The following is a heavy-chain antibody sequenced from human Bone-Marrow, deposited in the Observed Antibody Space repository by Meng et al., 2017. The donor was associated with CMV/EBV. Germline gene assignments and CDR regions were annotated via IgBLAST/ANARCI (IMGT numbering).Heavy chain of an antibody. CDR1: RFTFSTYA. D-gene: IGHD2-15*01. V-gene: IGHV3-7*01. Sequence: ETLSLTCAASRFTFSTYAMTWVRQAPGKGLEWVANIKQDGSEKYYVDSVKGRFTISRDNAKNSLYLQMNSLRAEDTAVYYCARARDYSRYYYYYYGMDVWGQGTTVTVSS. J-gene: IGHJ6*02. CDR2: IKQDGSEK. CDR3: ARARDYSRYYYYYYGMDV.